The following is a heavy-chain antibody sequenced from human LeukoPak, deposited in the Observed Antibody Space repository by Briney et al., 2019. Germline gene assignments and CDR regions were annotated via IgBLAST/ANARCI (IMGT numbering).Heavy chain of an antibody. D-gene: IGHD3-10*01. V-gene: IGHV1-24*01. Sequence: VGSLRVSCEVSGYTLTESTMRWVRQAPGKGLEWMSGFDPEDGETYYAQTLQGRVTMTEDTSTDTAYMELSSLRSEDTAVYYCATVRVCMVRGVITADWFDPWGQGTLVTVSS. CDR3: ATVRVCMVRGVITADWFDP. CDR2: FDPEDGET. J-gene: IGHJ5*02. CDR1: GYTLTEST.